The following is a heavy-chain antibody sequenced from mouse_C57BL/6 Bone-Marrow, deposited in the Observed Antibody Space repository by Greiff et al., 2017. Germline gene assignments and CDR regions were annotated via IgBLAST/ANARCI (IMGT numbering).Heavy chain of an antibody. CDR3: ARWGYDGYLYYAMDD. V-gene: IGHV1-78*01. CDR1: GYTFTDHT. J-gene: IGHJ4*01. CDR2: IYPRDGST. Sequence: QVQLQQSDAELVKPGASVKISCKVSGYTFTDHTIHWMKQRPEQGLEWIGYIYPRDGSTKYNEKFKGKATLTADKSSSTAYMQLNILTSEDSAVYFCARWGYDGYLYYAMDDWGQGTSVTVSS. D-gene: IGHD2-3*01.